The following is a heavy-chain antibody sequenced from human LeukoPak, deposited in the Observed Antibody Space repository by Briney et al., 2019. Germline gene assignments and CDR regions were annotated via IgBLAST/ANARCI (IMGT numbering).Heavy chain of an antibody. Sequence: SETLSLTCAVYGGSFSGYYWSWIRQPPGKGLEWIGEINHSGSTNYNPSLKSRATISVDTPKNQFSLKLSSVTAADTAVYYCARGGGFGNYWGQGTLVTVSS. D-gene: IGHD3-10*01. J-gene: IGHJ4*02. V-gene: IGHV4-34*01. CDR2: INHSGST. CDR3: ARGGGFGNY. CDR1: GGSFSGYY.